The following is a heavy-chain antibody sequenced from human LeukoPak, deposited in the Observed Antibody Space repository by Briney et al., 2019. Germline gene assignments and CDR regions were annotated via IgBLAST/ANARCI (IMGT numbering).Heavy chain of an antibody. D-gene: IGHD5-18*01. CDR2: IRYDGSDK. V-gene: IGHV3-30*02. CDR3: ARDLGYSYGLYFDY. Sequence: PGGSLRLSCAASGFIFTDYGMHWVRQAPGKGLEWLTFIRYDGSDKYYADSVKGRFTISRDNSKNTLYLQMNSLRAEDTAVYYCARDLGYSYGLYFDYWGQGTLVTVSS. CDR1: GFIFTDYG. J-gene: IGHJ4*02.